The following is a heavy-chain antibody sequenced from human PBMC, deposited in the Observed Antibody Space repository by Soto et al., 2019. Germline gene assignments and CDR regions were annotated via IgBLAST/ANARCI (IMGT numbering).Heavy chain of an antibody. Sequence: PGGSLRLSCVASGFTFSGSAMHWVRQASGKGLEWVGRIRSKANSYATAYAASVKGRFTISRDDSKNTAYLQMNSLKTEDTAVYYCTSIVGAKDYWGQGTLVTVSS. D-gene: IGHD1-26*01. J-gene: IGHJ4*02. CDR3: TSIVGAKDY. V-gene: IGHV3-73*01. CDR1: GFTFSGSA. CDR2: IRSKANSYAT.